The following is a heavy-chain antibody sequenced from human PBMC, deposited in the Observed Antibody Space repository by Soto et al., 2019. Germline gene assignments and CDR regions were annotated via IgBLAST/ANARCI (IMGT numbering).Heavy chain of an antibody. V-gene: IGHV3-11*01. CDR2: ISGGGTTI. D-gene: IGHD3-10*01. Sequence: QVQLVESGGGLVEPGGSLRLSCAASGFSFRDYYMTWIRQAPGKGLEWVSYISGGGTTIYYAESVRGRFTVSRDNAKNSLYLQMDSLRAEDTAVYYCASDPYYYASEYWGQGILVTVSS. J-gene: IGHJ4*02. CDR3: ASDPYYYASEY. CDR1: GFSFRDYY.